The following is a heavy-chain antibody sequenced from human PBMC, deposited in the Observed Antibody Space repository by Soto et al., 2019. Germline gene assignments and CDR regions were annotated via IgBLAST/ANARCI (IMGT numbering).Heavy chain of an antibody. CDR2: IINSGGTT. J-gene: IGHJ6*02. D-gene: IGHD2-2*01. Sequence: EVQLLESGGGLVQPGGSLRLSCAASGFTFSSYAMSWVRQAPGKGLEWVSSIINSGGTTYYADSVKGRFTISRDNTKNTLYLQMSTLRAEDTAVYYCAPGRYCSSTSCSRYYYYGMDVWGQGTTVTVSS. CDR1: GFTFSSYA. V-gene: IGHV3-23*01. CDR3: APGRYCSSTSCSRYYYYGMDV.